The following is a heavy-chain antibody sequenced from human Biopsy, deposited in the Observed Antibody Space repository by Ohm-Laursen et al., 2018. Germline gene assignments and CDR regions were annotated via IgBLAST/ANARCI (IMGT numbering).Heavy chain of an antibody. J-gene: IGHJ4*02. CDR2: IYDRGSTA. V-gene: IGHV4-61*01. Sequence: SETLSLTCSVSGDSVSSGSFYWTWLRQPPGQGLEYIGYIYDRGSTANYNPSLESRVTMSVDMPKNQFSLKLSSVTAVDTAIYYCARGMRSSGWPYFDSWGQGTLVTVSS. D-gene: IGHD6-19*01. CDR1: GDSVSSGSFY. CDR3: ARGMRSSGWPYFDS.